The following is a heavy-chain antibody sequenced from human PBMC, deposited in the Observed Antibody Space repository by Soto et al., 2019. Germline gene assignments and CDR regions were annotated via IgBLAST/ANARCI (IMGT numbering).Heavy chain of an antibody. CDR2: ISSSSSYT. Sequence: QVQLVESGGGLVKPGGSLRLSCAASGFTFSDYYMSWIRQAPGKGLEWVSYISSSSSYTNYADSVKGRFPISRDNAKNSLYLQMNSLRAEDTAVYYCARDHGGIAARRWFDPWGQGTLVTVSS. D-gene: IGHD6-6*01. CDR3: ARDHGGIAARRWFDP. V-gene: IGHV3-11*06. J-gene: IGHJ5*02. CDR1: GFTFSDYY.